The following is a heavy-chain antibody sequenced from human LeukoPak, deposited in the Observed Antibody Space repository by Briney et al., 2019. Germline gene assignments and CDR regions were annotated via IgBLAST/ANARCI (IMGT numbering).Heavy chain of an antibody. J-gene: IGHJ5*02. CDR1: GYTFTGYN. D-gene: IGHD3-22*01. CDR3: ARIYYDSSGYYDKWFDP. CDR2: INPNSGGT. Sequence: ASVKVSCKASGYTFTGYNMHWVRQAPGQGLEWMGWINPNSGGTNYAQKFQGRVTMTRDTSISTAYMELSRLRSDDTAVYYCARIYYDSSGYYDKWFDPWGQGTLVTVSS. V-gene: IGHV1-2*02.